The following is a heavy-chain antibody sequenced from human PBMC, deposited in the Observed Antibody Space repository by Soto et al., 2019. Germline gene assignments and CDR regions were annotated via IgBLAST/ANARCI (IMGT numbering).Heavy chain of an antibody. CDR1: GFTFSNAW. D-gene: IGHD3-9*01. CDR2: INADGGST. CDR3: IKVLTRGVGVPRFYFDS. J-gene: IGHJ4*02. V-gene: IGHV3-74*01. Sequence: LRLSCAASGFTFSNAWMHWVRHAPGKGLEWVSRINADGGSTHYADSVRGRFTISRDNAKNTLFLQLNSLRVEYTAIYYCIKVLTRGVGVPRFYFDSWGQGTLVTVSS.